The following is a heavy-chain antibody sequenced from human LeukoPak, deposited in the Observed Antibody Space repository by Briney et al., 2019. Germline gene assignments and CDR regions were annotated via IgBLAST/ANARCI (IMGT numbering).Heavy chain of an antibody. V-gene: IGHV1-46*01. D-gene: IGHD5-12*01. CDR2: IYVSADTT. J-gene: IGHJ4*02. Sequence: ASVNVSCKASGYTFASYHMHWVRQAPGQGLEWMGIIYVSADTTSYAQKLQGRIAMARDTSTSTVYMELSSLRSEDTAVYYCAREGRYSGYVEYWGQGTLVTVSS. CDR1: GYTFASYH. CDR3: AREGRYSGYVEY.